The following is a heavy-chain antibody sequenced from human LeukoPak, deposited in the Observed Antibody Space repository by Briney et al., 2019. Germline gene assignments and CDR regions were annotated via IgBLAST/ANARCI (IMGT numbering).Heavy chain of an antibody. CDR3: ARDGYNLDAFDI. CDR2: INSDGSST. D-gene: IGHD5-24*01. J-gene: IGHJ3*02. Sequence: GGSLRLSCAASGFTFSSYWMHWVRQAPGKGLVWVSRINSDGSSTNYADSVKGRFTISRDNAKNTLYLQMNSLRAEDTAVFYCARDGYNLDAFDIWGQETMVTVSS. CDR1: GFTFSSYW. V-gene: IGHV3-74*01.